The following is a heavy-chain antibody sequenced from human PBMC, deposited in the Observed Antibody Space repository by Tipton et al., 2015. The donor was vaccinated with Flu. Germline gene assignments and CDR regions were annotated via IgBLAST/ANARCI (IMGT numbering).Heavy chain of an antibody. D-gene: IGHD3-10*01. CDR3: ARSTYYYGSGSSDY. CDR1: GDSMNSGSYY. Sequence: TLSLTCTVSGDSMNSGSYYWNWIRQPAGKGLEWIGRISSTGKTTYNASLESRVAIQVDTSKSQFSLSLSSVTAADTAVYYCARSTYYYGSGSSDYWGQGTLVTVSS. J-gene: IGHJ4*02. V-gene: IGHV4-61*02. CDR2: ISSTGKT.